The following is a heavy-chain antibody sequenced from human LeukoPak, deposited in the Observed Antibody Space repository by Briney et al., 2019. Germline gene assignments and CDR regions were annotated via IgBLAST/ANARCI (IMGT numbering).Heavy chain of an antibody. J-gene: IGHJ4*02. V-gene: IGHV4-39*07. Sequence: SETLSLTCTVSGGSISSSSYYWGWIRQPPGKGLEWIGSIYHSGSTYYNPSLKSRVTISVDTSKNQFSLKLSSVTAADTAVYYCAREAGYDFWSGYFGGHSDYWGQGTLVTVSS. CDR1: GGSISSSSYY. D-gene: IGHD3-3*01. CDR2: IYHSGST. CDR3: AREAGYDFWSGYFGGHSDY.